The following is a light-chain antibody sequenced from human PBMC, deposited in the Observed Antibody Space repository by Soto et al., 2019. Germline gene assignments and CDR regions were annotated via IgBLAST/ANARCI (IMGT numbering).Light chain of an antibody. V-gene: IGKV1-39*01. CDR2: AAS. Sequence: DIPMTQSPSSLSASVGDRVSITCRASQSINSYLNWYQQKPGKAPKLLIYAASSLQSGVPSRFSGGGSGTDFTLTISSLQPEDFATYYCQQSYSTPPTFGQGTKVEIK. CDR1: QSINSY. CDR3: QQSYSTPPT. J-gene: IGKJ1*01.